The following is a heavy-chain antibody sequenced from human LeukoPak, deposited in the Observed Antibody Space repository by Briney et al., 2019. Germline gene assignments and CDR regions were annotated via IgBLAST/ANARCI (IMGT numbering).Heavy chain of an antibody. J-gene: IGHJ5*02. D-gene: IGHD2-2*01. Sequence: PGGSLRLSCAASGFTFDDYAMHWVRQAPGKGLEWVSGISWNSGSIGYADSVKGRFTISRDNAKNSLYLQMNSLRAEDTALYYCAVLGYCSSTSCPHPWFDPWGQGTLVTVSS. CDR1: GFTFDDYA. CDR2: ISWNSGSI. CDR3: AVLGYCSSTSCPHPWFDP. V-gene: IGHV3-9*01.